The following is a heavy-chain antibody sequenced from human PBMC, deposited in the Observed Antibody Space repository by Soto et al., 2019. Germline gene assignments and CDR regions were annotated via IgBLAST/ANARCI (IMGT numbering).Heavy chain of an antibody. V-gene: IGHV1-8*01. CDR1: GYTFTSYD. D-gene: IGHD5-12*01. CDR2: MNPNSGNT. Sequence: ASVKVSCKASGYTFTSYDINWVRQATGQGLEWMGWMNPNSGNTGYAQKFQGRVTMTRNTSISTAYMELSSLRSEDTAVYYCASLSPGPYIVATENAFDIWGQGTMVTVS. CDR3: ASLSPGPYIVATENAFDI. J-gene: IGHJ3*02.